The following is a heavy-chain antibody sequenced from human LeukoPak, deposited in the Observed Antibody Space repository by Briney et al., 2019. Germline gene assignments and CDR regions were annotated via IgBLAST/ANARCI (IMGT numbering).Heavy chain of an antibody. Sequence: PGRSLRLSCTASGFTFGDYAMSWVRQAPGKGLEWVGFIRSKAYGGTTEYAASVKGRFTISRDDSKSIAYLQMNSLKTEDTAVYCCTRDLYPGIAAAGIGWGQGTLVTVSS. V-gene: IGHV3-49*04. CDR3: TRDLYPGIAAAGIG. CDR2: IRSKAYGGTT. J-gene: IGHJ4*02. CDR1: GFTFGDYA. D-gene: IGHD6-13*01.